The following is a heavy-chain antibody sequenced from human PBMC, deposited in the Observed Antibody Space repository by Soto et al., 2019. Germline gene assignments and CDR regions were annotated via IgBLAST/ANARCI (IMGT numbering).Heavy chain of an antibody. J-gene: IGHJ4*02. CDR1: GGTFSSYA. CDR3: AREGRDYGVYFDY. CDR2: IIPIFGTA. D-gene: IGHD4-17*01. V-gene: IGHV1-69*13. Sequence: GASVKVSCKASGGTFSSYAISWVRQAPGQGLEWMGGIIPIFGTANYAQKFQGRVTITADESTSTAYMELSSLRSEDTAVYYCAREGRDYGVYFDYWGQGTLVTVSS.